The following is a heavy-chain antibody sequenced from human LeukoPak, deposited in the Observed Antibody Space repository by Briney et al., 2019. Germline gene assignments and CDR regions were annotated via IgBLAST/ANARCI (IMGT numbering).Heavy chain of an antibody. V-gene: IGHV4-34*01. D-gene: IGHD2-2*01. CDR3: ARPHPRYCSSTSCLTDGDY. Sequence: SETLSLTXAVYGGSFSGYYWSWIRQAPGKGLEWIGEINHSGSTNYNPSLKSRVTISVDTSKNQLSLKLSSVTAADTAVYYCARPHPRYCSSTSCLTDGDYWGQGTLVTVSS. CDR1: GGSFSGYY. CDR2: INHSGST. J-gene: IGHJ4*02.